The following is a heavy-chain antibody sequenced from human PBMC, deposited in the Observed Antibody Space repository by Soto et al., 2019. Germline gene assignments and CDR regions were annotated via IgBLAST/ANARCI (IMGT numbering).Heavy chain of an antibody. D-gene: IGHD3-16*02. CDR3: ARVGLRLGELSLYVY. V-gene: IGHV4-61*01. CDR2: IYYSGST. CDR1: GGSVSSGSYY. J-gene: IGHJ4*02. Sequence: SETLSLTCTVSGGSVSSGSYYWSWIRQPPGKGLEWIGYIYYSGSTNYNPSLKSRVTISVDTSKNQFSLKLSSVTAADTAVYYCARVGLRLGELSLYVYWGQGTLVTVSS.